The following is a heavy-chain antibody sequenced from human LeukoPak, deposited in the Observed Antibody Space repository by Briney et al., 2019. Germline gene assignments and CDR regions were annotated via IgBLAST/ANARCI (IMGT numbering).Heavy chain of an antibody. V-gene: IGHV3-21*01. CDR1: GFTFSSYS. CDR2: ISSSSSYI. D-gene: IGHD2-2*01. CDR3: ARVVPAAGGDY. Sequence: GGSLRLSYAASGFTFSSYSMNWVRQAPGKGLEWVSSISSSSSYIYYADSVKGRFTISRDNAKNSLYLQMNSLRAEDTAVYYCARVVPAAGGDYWGQGTLVTVSS. J-gene: IGHJ4*02.